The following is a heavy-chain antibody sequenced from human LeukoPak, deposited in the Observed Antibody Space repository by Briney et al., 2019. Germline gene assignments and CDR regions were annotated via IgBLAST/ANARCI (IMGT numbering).Heavy chain of an antibody. J-gene: IGHJ4*02. D-gene: IGHD6-19*01. CDR3: AKSGIAVAGTFFDY. V-gene: IGHV3-9*01. CDR2: ISWNSGSI. Sequence: GGFLRLSCAASGFTFDDYAMHWVRHAPGKGLEGVSGISWNSGSIVYADSVKGRFTISRDNAKNSLYLQMNSLRAEDTALYYCAKSGIAVAGTFFDYWGQGTLVTVSS. CDR1: GFTFDDYA.